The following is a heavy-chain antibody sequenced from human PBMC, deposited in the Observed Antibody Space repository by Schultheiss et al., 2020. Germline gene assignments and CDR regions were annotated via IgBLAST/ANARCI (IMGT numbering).Heavy chain of an antibody. V-gene: IGHV4-34*01. Sequence: SETLSLICAVYGGSFSGYYWNWIRQPPGKGLECIGEINHSGNTHYNPSLKSRVSISVDTSKNQFSLKLSSVTAADTAVYYCARTPARPRPNYWYFDLWGRGTLVTVSS. CDR1: GGSFSGYY. J-gene: IGHJ2*01. CDR2: INHSGNT. CDR3: ARTPARPRPNYWYFDL.